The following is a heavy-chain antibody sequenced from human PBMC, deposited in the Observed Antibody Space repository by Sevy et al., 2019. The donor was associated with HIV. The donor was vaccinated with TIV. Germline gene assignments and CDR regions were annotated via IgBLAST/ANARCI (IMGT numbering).Heavy chain of an antibody. Sequence: SETQSLTCTVSGGSISSYYWSWIRQPPEKGLEWIGYIYYSGSTNYNPSLKSRVTISVDTSKNQFSLKLSSVTAADTAVYYCARGGKQLDFDYWGQGTLVTVSS. CDR2: IYYSGST. CDR1: GGSISSYY. D-gene: IGHD6-6*01. J-gene: IGHJ4*02. CDR3: ARGGKQLDFDY. V-gene: IGHV4-59*01.